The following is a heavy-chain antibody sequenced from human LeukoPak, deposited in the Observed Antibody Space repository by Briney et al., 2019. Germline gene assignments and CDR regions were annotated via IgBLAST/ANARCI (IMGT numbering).Heavy chain of an antibody. CDR2: ISYDGSKT. Sequence: GGSLRLSCAPSGVSLSNYALAWVRQAPGKGLEGVAAISYDGSKTYYTDSVKGRFTISRDDPSDTLSLQMDSLRAEDAALYYCATSTTVAGTFWFDPRGQGTLVIVSS. CDR1: GVSLSNYA. J-gene: IGHJ5*02. V-gene: IGHV3-30*04. CDR3: ATSTTVAGTFWFDP. D-gene: IGHD6-19*01.